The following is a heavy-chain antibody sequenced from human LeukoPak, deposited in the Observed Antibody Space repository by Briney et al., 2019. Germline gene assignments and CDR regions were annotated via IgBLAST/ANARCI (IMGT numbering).Heavy chain of an antibody. D-gene: IGHD6-6*01. CDR2: IYPGDSDT. V-gene: IGHV5-51*01. J-gene: IGHJ4*02. Sequence: GESLKISCRGSGSTFTSYWIGWVRRLPGKGLEGMGIIYPGDSDTRYSPSFQGQVTISADKSISTAYLQWSSLKASDTAMYYCARHRGSSSLDYWGQGTLVTVSS. CDR3: ARHRGSSSLDY. CDR1: GSTFTSYW.